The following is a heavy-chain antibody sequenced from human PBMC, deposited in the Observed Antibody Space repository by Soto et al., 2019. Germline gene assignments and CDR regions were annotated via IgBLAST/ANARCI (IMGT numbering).Heavy chain of an antibody. J-gene: IGHJ5*02. V-gene: IGHV3-30-3*01. CDR3: ARELSNWFDP. CDR1: GFTFSSYA. CDR2: ISYDGSNK. Sequence: GGSLRLSCAASGFTFSSYAMHWVRQAPGKGLEWVAVISYDGSNKYYADPVKGRFTISRDNSKNTLYLQMNSLRAEDTAVYYCARELSNWFDPWGRGTLVTVSS.